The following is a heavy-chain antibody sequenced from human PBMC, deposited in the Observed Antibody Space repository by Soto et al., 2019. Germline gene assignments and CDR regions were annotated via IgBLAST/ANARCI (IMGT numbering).Heavy chain of an antibody. D-gene: IGHD3-3*01. Sequence: GASVKVSCKTSGYTFTSYGIAWVRQAPGQGLEWMGWISAYNGNTNYAQKLQGRVTMTTDTSTSTAYMELRSLRSDDSAVYYCARDQITIFGVVTAPYYYYGMDVWGQGATVTVSS. CDR1: GYTFTSYG. J-gene: IGHJ6*02. V-gene: IGHV1-18*01. CDR3: ARDQITIFGVVTAPYYYYGMDV. CDR2: ISAYNGNT.